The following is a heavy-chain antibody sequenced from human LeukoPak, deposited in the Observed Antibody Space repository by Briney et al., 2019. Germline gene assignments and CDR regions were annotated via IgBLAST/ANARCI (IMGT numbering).Heavy chain of an antibody. CDR2: TYYDGDT. V-gene: IGHV4-39*01. CDR1: GGSISSSSYY. Sequence: SETLSLTCTVSGGSISSSSYYWGWIRQPPGKGLECIGNTYYDGDTYYNPSLKSRVTISVDTSKNQFSLEMNSVTAADTAVYYCAAAFDYWGQGILVTVSS. CDR3: AAAFDY. D-gene: IGHD6-25*01. J-gene: IGHJ4*02.